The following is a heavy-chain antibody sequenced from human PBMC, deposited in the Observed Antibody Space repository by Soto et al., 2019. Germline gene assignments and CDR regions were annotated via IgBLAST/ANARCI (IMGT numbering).Heavy chain of an antibody. V-gene: IGHV1-18*01. J-gene: IGHJ5*02. CDR2: INPDNGNT. Sequence: ASVKVSGKASGYTFTNFGINWVRQAPGQGLEWMGWINPDNGNTEYAQKVQGRVTLSTDTSTRTAYMEVRSLRSDDTAVYYCARDPRYCSGDTCNNWFDPWGQGTLVTVSS. CDR3: ARDPRYCSGDTCNNWFDP. CDR1: GYTFTNFG. D-gene: IGHD2-15*01.